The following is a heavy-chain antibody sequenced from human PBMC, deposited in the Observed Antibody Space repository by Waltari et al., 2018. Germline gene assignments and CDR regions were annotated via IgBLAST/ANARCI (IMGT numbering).Heavy chain of an antibody. J-gene: IGHJ5*02. CDR1: GFPLSSYD. D-gene: IGHD6-13*01. V-gene: IGHV3-48*03. CDR3: ARGLAAGINNWFDP. CDR2: ISSSGSTI. Sequence: EVQLVESGGGLVQPGGSLRLSCAASGFPLSSYDMNWVRQAPGKGLEWVSYISSSGSTIYYADSVKGRFTISRDNAKNSLYLQMNSLRAEDTAVYYCARGLAAGINNWFDPWGQGTLVTVSS.